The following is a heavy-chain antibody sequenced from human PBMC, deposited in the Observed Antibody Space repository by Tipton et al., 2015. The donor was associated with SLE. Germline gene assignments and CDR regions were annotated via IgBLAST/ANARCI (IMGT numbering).Heavy chain of an antibody. CDR2: IFFNGTT. V-gene: IGHV4-39*07. J-gene: IGHJ6*02. CDR1: GGSVSTSRYY. CDR3: VRHPPGGGPGYQYDIDV. D-gene: IGHD1-14*01. Sequence: TLSLTCTVSGGSVSTSRYYWGWIRQPPGQGLEWTGNIFFNGTTYYTPSLKSRATISIDMSRNQFSLRLNFLTAADTAVYYCVRHPPGGGPGYQYDIDVCGQGTTVTVSS.